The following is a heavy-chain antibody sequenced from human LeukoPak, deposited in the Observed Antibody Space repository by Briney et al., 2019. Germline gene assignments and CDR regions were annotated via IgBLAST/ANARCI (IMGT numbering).Heavy chain of an antibody. CDR3: ARARGMATVAFDI. D-gene: IGHD5-24*01. V-gene: IGHV1-69*05. CDR1: GGTFSSYA. J-gene: IGHJ3*02. CDR2: IIPIFGTV. Sequence: SVKVSCKASGGTFSSYAISWVRQAPGQGLEWMGGIIPIFGTVNYAQKFQGRVTITTDESTSTAYMELSSLRSEDTAVYYCARARGMATVAFDIWGQGTMVTVSS.